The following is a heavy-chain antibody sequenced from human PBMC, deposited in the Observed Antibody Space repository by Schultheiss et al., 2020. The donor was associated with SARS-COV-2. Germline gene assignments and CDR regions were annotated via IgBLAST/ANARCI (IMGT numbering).Heavy chain of an antibody. D-gene: IGHD4-17*01. CDR2: IKQDGSEK. Sequence: GGSLRLSCAASGFTFSTYWMSWVRQAPGKGLEWVANIKQDGSEKYYVDSVKGRFTISRDNAKNSLYLQMNSLRAEDTAVYYCARGVLLSDYPLLDLWGQGTTVTVSS. CDR3: ARGVLLSDYPLLDL. CDR1: GFTFSTYW. V-gene: IGHV3-7*01. J-gene: IGHJ6*02.